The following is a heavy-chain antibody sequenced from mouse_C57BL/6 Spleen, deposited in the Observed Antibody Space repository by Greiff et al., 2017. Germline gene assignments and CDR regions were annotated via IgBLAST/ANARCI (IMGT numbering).Heavy chain of an antibody. CDR3: ARRYDYAYAMDY. V-gene: IGHV1-69*01. CDR2: IDPSDSYT. D-gene: IGHD2-4*01. J-gene: IGHJ4*01. Sequence: QVQLQQPGAELVMPGASVKLSCKASGYTFPSYWMHWVKQRPGQGLEWIGEIDPSDSYTNYNQKFKGKSTLTVDKSSSTAYMQLSSLTSEDSAVYYCARRYDYAYAMDYWGQGTSVTVSS. CDR1: GYTFPSYW.